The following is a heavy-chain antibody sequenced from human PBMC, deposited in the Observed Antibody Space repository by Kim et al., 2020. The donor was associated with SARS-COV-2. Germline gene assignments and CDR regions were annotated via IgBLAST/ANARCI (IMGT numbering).Heavy chain of an antibody. J-gene: IGHJ2*01. CDR1: GYTLTELS. CDR2: FDPEDGET. CDR3: ATDRGHWRPDYGDYGRGSSSGNWYFDL. Sequence: ASVKVSCKVSGYTLTELSMHWVRQAPGKGLEWMGGFDPEDGETIYAQKFQGRVTMTEDTSTDTAYMELSSLRSEDTAVYYCATDRGHWRPDYGDYGRGSSSGNWYFDLWGRGTLVTVSS. V-gene: IGHV1-24*01. D-gene: IGHD4-17*01.